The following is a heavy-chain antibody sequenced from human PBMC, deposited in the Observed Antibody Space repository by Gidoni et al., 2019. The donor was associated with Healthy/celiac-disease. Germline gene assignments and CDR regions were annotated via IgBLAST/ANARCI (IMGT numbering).Heavy chain of an antibody. J-gene: IGHJ4*02. CDR2: ISGSGGST. Sequence: EVQLLESGGGLVQPGGSLRLSCASSGFTFSSYDMSWVRQAPGKGLEWVSSISGSGGSTYYADAVKGRFTISRDNSRNTRYLQMNSLRAEDTAVYYWSKVESGYNFESFDYWGQGTLVTVAS. D-gene: IGHD5-12*01. V-gene: IGHV3-23*01. CDR1: GFTFSSYD. CDR3: SKVESGYNFESFDY.